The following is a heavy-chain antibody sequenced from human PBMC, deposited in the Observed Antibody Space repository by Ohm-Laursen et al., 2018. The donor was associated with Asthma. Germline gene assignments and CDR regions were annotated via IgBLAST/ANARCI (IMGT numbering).Heavy chain of an antibody. V-gene: IGHV3-30*18. J-gene: IGHJ6*02. CDR1: GFTFSSYG. CDR3: AKDRGGGFSVAGYYYYYFGMDV. Sequence: SLRLSCAASGFTFSSYGMHWVRQAPGKGLEWVAVISYDGSNKYYADSVKGRFTTSRDNSKNTLYLEMDSLRAEDTAVYYCAKDRGGGFSVAGYYYYYFGMDVWGQGTTVTVSS. CDR2: ISYDGSNK. D-gene: IGHD6-19*01.